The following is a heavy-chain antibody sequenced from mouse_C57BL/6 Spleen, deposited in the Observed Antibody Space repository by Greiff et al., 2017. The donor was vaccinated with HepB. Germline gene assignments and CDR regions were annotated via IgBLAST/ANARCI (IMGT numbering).Heavy chain of an antibody. CDR3: ARGPTGTWGAWFAY. Sequence: DVMLVESGGGLVKPGGSLKLSCAASGFTFSDYGMHWVRQAPEKGLEWVAYISSGSSTIYYADTVKGRFTISRDNAKNTLFLQMTSLRSEDTAMYYWARGPTGTWGAWFAYWGQRTLVTVSA. CDR1: GFTFSDYG. V-gene: IGHV5-17*01. D-gene: IGHD4-1*01. J-gene: IGHJ3*01. CDR2: ISSGSSTI.